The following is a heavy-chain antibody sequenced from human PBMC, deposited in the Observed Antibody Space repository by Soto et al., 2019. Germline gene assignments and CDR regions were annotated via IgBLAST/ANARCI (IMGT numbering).Heavy chain of an antibody. CDR1: GYTFTSYG. Sequence: ASVKVSCKASGYTFTSYGISWVRQAPGQGLVWMGWISAYNGNTNYAQKLQGRVTMTTDTSTSTAYMELRSLRSDDTAVYYCARDYKRYDFWSGYWYYFDYWGQATLVTVSS. CDR3: ARDYKRYDFWSGYWYYFDY. CDR2: ISAYNGNT. V-gene: IGHV1-18*01. J-gene: IGHJ4*02. D-gene: IGHD3-3*01.